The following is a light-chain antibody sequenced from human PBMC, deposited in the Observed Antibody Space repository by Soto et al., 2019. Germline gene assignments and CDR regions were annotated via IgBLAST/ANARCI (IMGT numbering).Light chain of an antibody. Sequence: DIQMTQSPSSLSASVGDRVTITCRASQSISSYLNWYQQKPGKAPKLLIYAASSLQSGVPSRFSGSGSGTDFTLTISSLQPEDFATYYCQQCYSYPRTFGQGTKVDIK. V-gene: IGKV1-39*01. CDR1: QSISSY. CDR2: AAS. CDR3: QQCYSYPRT. J-gene: IGKJ1*01.